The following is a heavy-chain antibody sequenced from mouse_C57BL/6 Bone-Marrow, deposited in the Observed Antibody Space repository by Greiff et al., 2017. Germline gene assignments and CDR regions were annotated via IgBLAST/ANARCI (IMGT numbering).Heavy chain of an antibody. CDR1: GFSLTSYG. V-gene: IGHV2-2*01. Sequence: VQVVESGPGLVQPSQSLSITCTVSGFSLTSYGVHWVRQSPGKGLEWLGVLWSGGSTDYNAAFISRLSISKHNSYSQVFFKMNCLQADDTTIYYCARNLYYGNYYAMDYWGQGTSVTVSS. CDR2: LWSGGST. J-gene: IGHJ4*01. CDR3: ARNLYYGNYYAMDY. D-gene: IGHD2-1*01.